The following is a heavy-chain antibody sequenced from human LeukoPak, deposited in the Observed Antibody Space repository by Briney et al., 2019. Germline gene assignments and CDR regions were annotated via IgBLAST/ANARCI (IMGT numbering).Heavy chain of an antibody. CDR3: ARDLAAYYGSGSTPGWFDP. CDR2: IIPIFGTA. Sequence: ASVKVSCKASGGTLSSYAISWVRQAPGQGLEWMGGIIPIFGTANYAQKFQGRVTITTDESTSTAYMELSSLRSEDTAVYYCARDLAAYYGSGSTPGWFDPWGQGTLVTVSS. V-gene: IGHV1-69*05. D-gene: IGHD3-10*01. J-gene: IGHJ5*02. CDR1: GGTLSSYA.